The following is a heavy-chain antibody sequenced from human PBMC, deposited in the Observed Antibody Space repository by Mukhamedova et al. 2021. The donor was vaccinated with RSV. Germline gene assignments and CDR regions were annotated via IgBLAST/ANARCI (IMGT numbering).Heavy chain of an antibody. CDR3: ARLRYSSSWYAVAEYFQH. CDR2: IDPSDSYT. Sequence: GRIDPSDSYTNYSPSFQGHVTISADKSISTAYLQWSSLKASDTAMYYCARLRYSSSWYAVAEYFQHWGPGTLVTVSS. V-gene: IGHV5-10-1*01. D-gene: IGHD6-13*01. J-gene: IGHJ1*01.